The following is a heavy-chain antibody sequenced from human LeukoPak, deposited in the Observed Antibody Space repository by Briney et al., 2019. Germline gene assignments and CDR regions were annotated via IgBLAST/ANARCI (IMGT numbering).Heavy chain of an antibody. CDR2: IRGYNGQT. CDR1: GFNFGNND. D-gene: IGHD3-22*01. Sequence: GGSLRLSCAASGFNFGNNDTNWVRQTPGKGLEWVSGIRGYNGQTYYADSVKGRFTISRDKSVDTVYLQMNGLKTEDTAVYYCAKNITMMVFWGQGTLVTVSS. V-gene: IGHV3-23*01. CDR3: AKNITMMVF. J-gene: IGHJ4*02.